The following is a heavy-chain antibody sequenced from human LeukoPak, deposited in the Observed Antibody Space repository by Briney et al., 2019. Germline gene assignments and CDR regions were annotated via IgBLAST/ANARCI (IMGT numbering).Heavy chain of an antibody. CDR2: IYTSGST. CDR3: ARSRNTLQWELLT. Sequence: PSETLSLTCTVSDGSITNYDWSWVRQPPGKGLEWIGRIYTSGSTNYNPSLKSRITMSVDTSKNQFYLTLSSVTAADTAVYYCARSRNTLQWELLTWGQGTLVTVSS. CDR1: DGSITNYD. J-gene: IGHJ5*02. V-gene: IGHV4-4*07. D-gene: IGHD1-26*01.